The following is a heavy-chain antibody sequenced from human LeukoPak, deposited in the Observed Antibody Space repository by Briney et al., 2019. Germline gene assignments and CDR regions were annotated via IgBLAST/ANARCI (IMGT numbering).Heavy chain of an antibody. J-gene: IGHJ4*02. V-gene: IGHV4-59*01. CDR2: IYYSGST. CDR3: ARSSESYDSSGYYSYYFDY. Sequence: SETLSLICTVSGGSISSYYWSWIRQPPGKGLEWIGFIYYSGSTHYKPSLKSRGTISVDTSKNQYSLKLSSVTAANTAVYYCARSSESYDSSGYYSYYFDYWGQGTLVTVSS. D-gene: IGHD3-22*01. CDR1: GGSISSYY.